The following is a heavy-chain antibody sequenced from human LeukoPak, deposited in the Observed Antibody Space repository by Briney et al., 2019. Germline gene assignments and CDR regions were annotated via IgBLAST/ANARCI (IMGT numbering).Heavy chain of an antibody. J-gene: IGHJ4*02. CDR3: AKGGKIYYGSGKGFDY. CDR2: IRWNSGSI. D-gene: IGHD3-10*01. Sequence: GGSLRLSCAASGFTFDDYAMHWVRKAPGKGLGWVSGIRWNSGSIGYADAVKGRFTISRDNAKNSLYLQMNSLRAEDTALYYCAKGGKIYYGSGKGFDYWGQGTLVTVSS. V-gene: IGHV3-9*01. CDR1: GFTFDDYA.